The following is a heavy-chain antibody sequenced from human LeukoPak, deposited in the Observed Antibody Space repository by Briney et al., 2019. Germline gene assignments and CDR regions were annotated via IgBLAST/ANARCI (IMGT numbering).Heavy chain of an antibody. D-gene: IGHD4-23*01. CDR2: ISSSSSSI. CDR1: GFTFSTYT. Sequence: TGGSLRLSCAASGFTFSTYTMNWVRQAPGKGLEWVSFISSSSSSIYYADSVKGRFTISRDNAKNSLYLEMNSLRAEDTAVYYCARYYGGNSACDYWGQGTLVTVSS. J-gene: IGHJ4*02. CDR3: ARYYGGNSACDY. V-gene: IGHV3-48*01.